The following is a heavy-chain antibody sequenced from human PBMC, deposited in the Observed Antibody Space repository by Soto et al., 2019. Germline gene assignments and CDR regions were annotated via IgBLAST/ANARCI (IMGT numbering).Heavy chain of an antibody. CDR2: IIPIFGTA. CDR3: ANRKSCRTPQCYYYYGMDV. Sequence: GASVKVSCKASGGTFSSYAISWVRQAPGQGLEWMGGIIPIFGTANYAQKFQGRVTITADESTSTAYMELSSLRSEDTAVYYCANRKSCRTPQCYYYYGMDVWGQGTTVTVSS. V-gene: IGHV1-69*13. CDR1: GGTFSSYA. J-gene: IGHJ6*02. D-gene: IGHD2-8*01.